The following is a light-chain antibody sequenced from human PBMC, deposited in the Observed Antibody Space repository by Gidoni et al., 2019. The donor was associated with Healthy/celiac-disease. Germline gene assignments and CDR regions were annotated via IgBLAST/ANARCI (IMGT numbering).Light chain of an antibody. CDR1: QSVSSY. V-gene: IGKV3-11*01. Sequence: EIVLTQSPATLSLSPGERATLSCRASQSVSSYLAWYQQKPGQAPRLLIYDASNRATGIPARFSGSGSWTDFTLSISSLEPEDFAVYSCQQRSNWPITFXPXTKVDIK. J-gene: IGKJ3*01. CDR2: DAS. CDR3: QQRSNWPIT.